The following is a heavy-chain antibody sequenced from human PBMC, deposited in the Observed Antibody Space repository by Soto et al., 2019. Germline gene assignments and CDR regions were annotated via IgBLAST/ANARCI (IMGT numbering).Heavy chain of an antibody. CDR2: INAGNGNT. V-gene: IGHV1-3*01. D-gene: IGHD6-19*01. CDR1: GYTFTSYA. CDR3: ARAASPYSSYDY. Sequence: ASVKVSCKASGYTFTSYAMHWVRQAPGQRLEWMGWINAGNGNTKYSQKFQGRVTITRDTSASTAYMELSSLRSEDTAVYYCARAASPYSSYDYWGQGTLVTVSS. J-gene: IGHJ4*02.